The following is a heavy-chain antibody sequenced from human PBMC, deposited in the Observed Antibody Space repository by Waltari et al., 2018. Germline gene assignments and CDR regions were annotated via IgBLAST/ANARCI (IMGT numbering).Heavy chain of an antibody. D-gene: IGHD3-22*01. CDR3: ARVATKTYSSPVPGRPYYYGMDV. CDR1: GFTFSRYW. J-gene: IGHJ6*02. Sequence: EEQLVESGGGLAQPGESLRLSCAASGFTFSRYWMDWVRQAPGKGLVWVSLIISDGSSTTYADSVKGRFTISRDNAKNTLYVQMNRLRAEDTAVYYCARVATKTYSSPVPGRPYYYGMDVWGQGTTVTVSS. CDR2: IISDGSST. V-gene: IGHV3-74*01.